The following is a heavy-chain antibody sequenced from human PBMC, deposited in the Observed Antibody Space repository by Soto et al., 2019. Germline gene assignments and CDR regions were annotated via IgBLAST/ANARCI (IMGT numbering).Heavy chain of an antibody. CDR2: ISPMFGAA. Sequence: QVQLVQSGAEMKKPGSSVKVSCQSSGGTFNTYAMNWVRQAPGQGPEWLGDISPMFGAANYAPKLQGRVTITADEATGTSYMQLSSWTSEDTALYCCAREVQVHTPAFVYWGQGTLVTVSS. V-gene: IGHV1-69*19. D-gene: IGHD3-10*01. CDR3: AREVQVHTPAFVY. J-gene: IGHJ4*02. CDR1: GGTFNTYA.